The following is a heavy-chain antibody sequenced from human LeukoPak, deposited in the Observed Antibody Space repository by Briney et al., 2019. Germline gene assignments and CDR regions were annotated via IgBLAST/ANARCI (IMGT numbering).Heavy chain of an antibody. D-gene: IGHD6-19*01. J-gene: IGHJ4*02. Sequence: PSETLSLTCTVSGGSFSNYCWNWMRQSPGKGLEWIGYTCDSANTYYNPSLMSRVTISVDTSKNQFSLKLTSTTAADTAVYYCARWHDSGRYFDYWGRGTSVTVSS. CDR1: GGSFSNYC. CDR2: TCDSANT. CDR3: ARWHDSGRYFDY. V-gene: IGHV4-59*01.